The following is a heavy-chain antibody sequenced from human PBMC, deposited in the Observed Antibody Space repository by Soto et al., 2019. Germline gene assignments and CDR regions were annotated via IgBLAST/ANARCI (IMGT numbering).Heavy chain of an antibody. CDR2: IVXGSGNX. CDR3: AAGTLYYYYYMDV. J-gene: IGHJ6*03. Sequence: SVKVSCKASGFTFTSSAMQWVRQARGQLLEWIGWIVXGSGNXNYAKKFQERXXITRDMSXXTAYMELSSLRSEETAVYYCAAGTLYYYYYMDVWGKGTTVTVSS. CDR1: GFTFTSSA. V-gene: IGHV1-58*02.